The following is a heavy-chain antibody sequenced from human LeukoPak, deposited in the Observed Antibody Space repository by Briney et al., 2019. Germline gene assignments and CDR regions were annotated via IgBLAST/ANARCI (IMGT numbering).Heavy chain of an antibody. CDR2: IYYSGST. J-gene: IGHJ4*02. CDR1: GGSISSGDYY. CDR3: ARSGDTAMVFDY. D-gene: IGHD5-18*01. Sequence: SETLSLTCTVSGGSISSGDYYWSWIRQPPGKGLEWIGYIYYSGSTYYNPSLKSRVTISVDTSKNQFSLKLSSVTAADTAVYYCARSGDTAMVFDYWGQGTLVTVS. V-gene: IGHV4-30-4*01.